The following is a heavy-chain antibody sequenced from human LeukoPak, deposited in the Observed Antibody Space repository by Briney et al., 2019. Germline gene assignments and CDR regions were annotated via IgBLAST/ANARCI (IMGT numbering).Heavy chain of an antibody. CDR2: INSDGSST. V-gene: IGHV3-74*01. Sequence: PGGSLRLSCAASGFTFSNYWMHWVRQAPGKGLVWVSHINSDGSSTSYADSVKGRFTISRDNAKNTLYLQMNSLRAEDTAVYYCARNPLFTIFGVFTADFYFYYMDVWGKGTTVTVSS. CDR1: GFTFSNYW. D-gene: IGHD3-3*01. CDR3: ARNPLFTIFGVFTADFYFYYMDV. J-gene: IGHJ6*03.